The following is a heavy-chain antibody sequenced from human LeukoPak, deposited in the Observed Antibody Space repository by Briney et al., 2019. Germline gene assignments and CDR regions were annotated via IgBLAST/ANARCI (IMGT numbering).Heavy chain of an antibody. CDR2: ISAYNGNT. D-gene: IGHD2-21*02. CDR3: ARGGPVVTAEYYFDY. CDR1: GYTFTSYA. V-gene: IGHV1-18*01. Sequence: ASVKVSCKASGYTFTSYAISWVRQAPGQGLEWMEWISAYNGNTNYAQKFPDRVTMTTDTSTTTAYMELRSLRPDDTAVYYCARGGPVVTAEYYFDYWGQGTLVTVSS. J-gene: IGHJ4*02.